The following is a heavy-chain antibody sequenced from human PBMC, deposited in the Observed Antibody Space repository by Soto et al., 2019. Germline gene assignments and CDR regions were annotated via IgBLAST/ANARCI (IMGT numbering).Heavy chain of an antibody. CDR1: GFPFRSYG. D-gene: IGHD3-10*01. V-gene: IGHV3-30*18. J-gene: IGHJ3*02. Sequence: GGSLRLSCAASGFPFRSYGMHWVRQAPGKGLEWVALISYDESNKYYADSVKGRFTISRDNSENTLYLQMDSLRPEDTALYYCAKDYHYHGSGTPFGIWGQGTMVTVSS. CDR2: ISYDESNK. CDR3: AKDYHYHGSGTPFGI.